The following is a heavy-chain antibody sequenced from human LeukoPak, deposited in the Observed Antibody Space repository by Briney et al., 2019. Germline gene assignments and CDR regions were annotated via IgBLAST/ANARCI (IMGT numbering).Heavy chain of an antibody. Sequence: ASVKVSCKASGYTFTEYYMHWVRQAPGQGLEWMGWINPNSGDTNYAQKFQGRVTMTRDTSISTAYMELSRLRSDDTAVYYCARLHEDIVVVPAAEQDYWGQGTLVTVSS. CDR1: GYTFTEYY. D-gene: IGHD2-2*01. J-gene: IGHJ4*02. CDR3: ARLHEDIVVVPAAEQDY. CDR2: INPNSGDT. V-gene: IGHV1-2*02.